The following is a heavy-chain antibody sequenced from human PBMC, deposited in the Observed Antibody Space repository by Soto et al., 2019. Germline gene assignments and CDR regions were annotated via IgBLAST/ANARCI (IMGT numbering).Heavy chain of an antibody. J-gene: IGHJ4*02. CDR2: ISKSDYT. D-gene: IGHD2-2*01. CDR1: GFAFNNYG. CDR3: AREDSIIIPAVSDF. Sequence: PVGSLRLSGTVSGFAFNNYGINWVCQAPGKGLEWVSSISKSDYTYYSDSVKGRFTISRDNAKNSVSLQMNTLRVEDTAVYYCAREDSIIIPAVSDFWGQETLVTVSS. V-gene: IGHV3-21*01.